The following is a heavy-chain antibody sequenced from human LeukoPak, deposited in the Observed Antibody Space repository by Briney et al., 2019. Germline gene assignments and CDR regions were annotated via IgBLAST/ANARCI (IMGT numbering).Heavy chain of an antibody. V-gene: IGHV1-2*02. CDR3: ARDRGGSNYYYYYYMDV. J-gene: IGHJ6*03. D-gene: IGHD3-10*01. CDR1: GYTFTSYA. Sequence: ASVKVSCKASGYTFTSYAITWVRQAPGQGLEWMGWINPNSGGTNYAQKFQGRVTMTRDTSISTAYMELSRLRSDDTAVYYCARDRGGSNYYYYYYMDVWGKGTTVTVSS. CDR2: INPNSGGT.